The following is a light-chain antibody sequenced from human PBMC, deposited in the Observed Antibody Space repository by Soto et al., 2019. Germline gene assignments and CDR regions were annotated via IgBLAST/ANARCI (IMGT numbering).Light chain of an antibody. CDR2: EVT. CDR1: SSDIDTYNY. CDR3: SSYKSSTDYV. J-gene: IGLJ1*01. V-gene: IGLV2-14*01. Sequence: QSVLTQPASVSGSPGQSITISCTGTSSDIDTYNYVSWYQQHPGKAPKLIIYEVTNRPSGVSNRFSGPKSGDTASLTISGLRAEDEADYYCSSYKSSTDYVFGTGTKVTVL.